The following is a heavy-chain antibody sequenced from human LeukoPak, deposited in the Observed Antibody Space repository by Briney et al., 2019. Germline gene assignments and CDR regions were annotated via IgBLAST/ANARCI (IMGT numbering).Heavy chain of an antibody. V-gene: IGHV3-21*04. CDR1: GFTFSTYT. CDR2: ISSSSSYI. D-gene: IGHD2-2*01. Sequence: GGSLRLSCAASGFTFSTYTMNWVRQAPGKGLEWVSSISSSSSYIYYADSVKGRFTISRDNSKNTLYLQMNSLRAGDTAIYYCARSYAPGYIWGQGTMVTVSS. CDR3: ARSYAPGYI. J-gene: IGHJ3*02.